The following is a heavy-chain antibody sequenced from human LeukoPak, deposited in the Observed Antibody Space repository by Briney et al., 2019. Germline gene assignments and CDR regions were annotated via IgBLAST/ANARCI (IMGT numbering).Heavy chain of an antibody. Sequence: PGGSLRLSCAASGFPFDDYGMSWVRQAPGKGLEWVSGVNWNGGSTGYADSVKGRFTISRDNAKNSLYLQMNSLRAEDTALYYCARAISGTYQAPFDYWGQGTLVTVSS. V-gene: IGHV3-20*04. J-gene: IGHJ4*02. CDR1: GFPFDDYG. CDR3: ARAISGTYQAPFDY. D-gene: IGHD1-26*01. CDR2: VNWNGGST.